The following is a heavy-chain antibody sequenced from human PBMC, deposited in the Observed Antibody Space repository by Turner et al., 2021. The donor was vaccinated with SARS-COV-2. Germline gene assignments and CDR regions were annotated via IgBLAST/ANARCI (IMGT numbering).Heavy chain of an antibody. CDR2: ISSSSSYI. Sequence: EVQLGESGGGLVKPGGSLRLSCAASGFTFSSYSMNWVRQAPGKGLEWVSCISSSSSYIYYADSVKGRFTISRDNAKNSLYLQMNSLRAEDTAVYYCARWDNYYDSSGYYPDAFDIWGQGTMVTVSS. V-gene: IGHV3-21*01. CDR1: GFTFSSYS. CDR3: ARWDNYYDSSGYYPDAFDI. J-gene: IGHJ3*02. D-gene: IGHD3-22*01.